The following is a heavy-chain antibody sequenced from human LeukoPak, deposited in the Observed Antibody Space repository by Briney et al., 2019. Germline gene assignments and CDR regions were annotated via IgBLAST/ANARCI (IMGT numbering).Heavy chain of an antibody. CDR3: ARNIVVVPAATRPTDYYYYYMDV. J-gene: IGHJ6*03. D-gene: IGHD2-2*01. CDR2: IYYSGST. V-gene: IGHV4-31*03. CDR1: GGSISSGGYY. Sequence: SQTLSLTCTVSGGSISSGGYYWSWIRQHPGKGLEWIGYIYYSGSTYHNPSLKSRVTISVDTSKNQFSLKLSSVTAADTAVYYCARNIVVVPAATRPTDYYYYYMDVWGKGTTVTVSS.